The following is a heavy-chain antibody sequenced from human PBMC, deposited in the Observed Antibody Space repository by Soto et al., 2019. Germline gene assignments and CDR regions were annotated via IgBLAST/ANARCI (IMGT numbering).Heavy chain of an antibody. D-gene: IGHD5-12*01. CDR2: IYYSGST. J-gene: IGHJ4*02. Sequence: PSETLSLTCTVSGGSISSSSYYWGWIRQPPGKGLEWIGSIYYSGSTYYNPSLKSRVTISVDTSKNQFSLKLTSVTAAYTAIYYCAPVGIGTTTVDYWGQGTLVTVSS. CDR1: GGSISSSSYY. CDR3: APVGIGTTTVDY. V-gene: IGHV4-39*01.